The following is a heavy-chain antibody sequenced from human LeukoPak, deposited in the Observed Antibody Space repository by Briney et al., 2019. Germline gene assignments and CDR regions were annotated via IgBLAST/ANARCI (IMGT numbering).Heavy chain of an antibody. V-gene: IGHV1-69*05. Sequence: SVKVSCKASGGTFSSYAISLVRQAPGQGLEWMGRIIPIFGTANYAQKFQGRVTITTDESTSTAYMELSSLRSEDTAVYYCAADYYDSSGYYNWGQGTLVTVSS. CDR1: GGTFSSYA. D-gene: IGHD3-22*01. J-gene: IGHJ4*02. CDR2: IIPIFGTA. CDR3: AADYYDSSGYYN.